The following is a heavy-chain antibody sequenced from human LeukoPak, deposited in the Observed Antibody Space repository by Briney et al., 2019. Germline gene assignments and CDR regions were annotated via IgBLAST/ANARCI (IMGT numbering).Heavy chain of an antibody. Sequence: GASVKVSCKASGYTFNVYYIHWVRQAPGQGLEWMAWINPNSGGTDYADRFQGRVTVTRDTSISTAYMELSRLRSDDTAVYYCARDRTTGDTAMDAFDIWGQGTMVTVSS. CDR2: INPNSGGT. CDR1: GYTFNVYY. D-gene: IGHD5-18*01. J-gene: IGHJ3*02. V-gene: IGHV1-2*02. CDR3: ARDRTTGDTAMDAFDI.